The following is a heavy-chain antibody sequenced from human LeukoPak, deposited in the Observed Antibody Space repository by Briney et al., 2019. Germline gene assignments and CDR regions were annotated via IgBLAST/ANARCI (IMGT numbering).Heavy chain of an antibody. J-gene: IGHJ4*02. CDR3: ARRSIIGSGFDY. Sequence: HPGGSLRLSCAASGFTFSSYAMSWVRQAPGKGLEWVSGISGSGDNTYYADSVKGRFTISRDNSKNTLYLQMNSLRAEDTAVYYCARRSIIGSGFDYWGQGTLLTVSS. CDR1: GFTFSSYA. CDR2: ISGSGDNT. V-gene: IGHV3-23*01. D-gene: IGHD1-20*01.